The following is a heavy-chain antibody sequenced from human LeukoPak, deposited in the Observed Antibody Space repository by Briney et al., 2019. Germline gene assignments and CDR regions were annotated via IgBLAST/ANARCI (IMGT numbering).Heavy chain of an antibody. Sequence: SETLSLTCTVSGGSISSYYWSWIRQPPGKGLEWIGYIYYSGSTNYNPSLKSRVTISVDTSKDQFSLKLSSVTAADTAVYYCAREHYDISTGVNWFDPWGQGTLVTVSS. CDR3: AREHYDISTGVNWFDP. J-gene: IGHJ5*02. CDR2: IYYSGST. V-gene: IGHV4-59*01. CDR1: GGSISSYY. D-gene: IGHD3-9*01.